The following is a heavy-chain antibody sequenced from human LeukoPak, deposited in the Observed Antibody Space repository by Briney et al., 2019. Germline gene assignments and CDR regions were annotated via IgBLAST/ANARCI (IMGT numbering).Heavy chain of an antibody. V-gene: IGHV4-59*08. J-gene: IGHJ4*02. Sequence: KSSETLSLTCTISGDSINGHYWSWIRQPPGKRPEWIGDIHYKGSTNYNLSLKSRVTISVDTSKNHLSLNLTSVLAADTAIYYCARRDTGWNYCDYWGQGILVTVSS. CDR2: IHYKGST. CDR3: ARRDTGWNYCDY. D-gene: IGHD6-19*01. CDR1: GDSINGHY.